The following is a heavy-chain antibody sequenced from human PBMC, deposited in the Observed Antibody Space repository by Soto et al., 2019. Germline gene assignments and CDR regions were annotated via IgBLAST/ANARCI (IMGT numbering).Heavy chain of an antibody. J-gene: IGHJ4*02. CDR1: GFTLRSYT. CDR3: ARRTLTGSPTFDY. CDR2: ISSESTFI. V-gene: IGHV3-21*02. Sequence: EVQLVESGGGLVKPGGSLRLSCAASGFTLRSYTMNWVRQAPGKGLEWVSFISSESTFIDYADSVKGRVTISRDNAKNSLHLQMNSLRAEDTAVYYCARRTLTGSPTFDYWGQGIVVIVSS. D-gene: IGHD3-9*01.